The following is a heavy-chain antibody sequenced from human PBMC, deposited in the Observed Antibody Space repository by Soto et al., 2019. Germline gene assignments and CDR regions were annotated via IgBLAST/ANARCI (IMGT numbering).Heavy chain of an antibody. D-gene: IGHD2-15*01. CDR1: GGSIGGYY. J-gene: IGHJ4*02. CDR3: ARVKMYCSGGSCYPYYFDY. CDR2: INHSGST. Sequence: ETLSLTCAVYGGSIGGYYWSWIRQPPGKGLEWIGEINHSGSTNYNPSLKSRVTISVDTSKNQFSLKLSSVTAADTAVYYCARVKMYCSGGSCYPYYFDYWGQGTLVTVSS. V-gene: IGHV4-34*01.